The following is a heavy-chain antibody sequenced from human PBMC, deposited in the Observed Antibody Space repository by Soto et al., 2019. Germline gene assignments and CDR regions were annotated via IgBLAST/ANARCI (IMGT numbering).Heavy chain of an antibody. CDR2: ISAYNGNT. CDR3: AREEYYYGWGRGFDY. Sequence: QVQLVQSGAEVKKPGASVKVSCKASGYTFTSYGISWVRQAPGQGLEWMGWISAYNGNTNYAQKLQGRVTMTTDTPTRKAYMELGSLRSDDTAVYYCAREEYYYGWGRGFDYGGQGPLVTASS. V-gene: IGHV1-18*01. D-gene: IGHD3-10*01. CDR1: GYTFTSYG. J-gene: IGHJ4*02.